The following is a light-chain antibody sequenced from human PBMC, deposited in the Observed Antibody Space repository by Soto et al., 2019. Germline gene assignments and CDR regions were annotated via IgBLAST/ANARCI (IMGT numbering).Light chain of an antibody. CDR2: EVS. CDR3: SSYTTSSTHWV. Sequence: QSALTQPASASGSPGQSITISCTGTSSDVGGYNYVSWYQQHPGKAPKLMIYEVSNRPSGVSNRCSGSKSGNTASLTISGLQAEDEADYDCSSYTTSSTHWVFGGGTKLTVL. J-gene: IGLJ3*02. CDR1: SSDVGGYNY. V-gene: IGLV2-14*01.